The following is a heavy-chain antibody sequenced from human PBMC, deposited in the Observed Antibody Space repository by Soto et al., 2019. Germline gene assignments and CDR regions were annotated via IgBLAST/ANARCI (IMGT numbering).Heavy chain of an antibody. V-gene: IGHV4-38-2*02. CDR1: GYSISSGYY. J-gene: IGHJ5*02. CDR2: IYHSGST. CDR3: ARESNDFWSGYYSGWFDP. D-gene: IGHD3-3*01. Sequence: ETLSLTCAVSGYSISSGYYWGWIRQPPGKGLEWIGSIYHSGSTYYNPSLKSRVTISVDTSKNQFSLKLSSVTAADTAVYYCARESNDFWSGYYSGWFDPWGQGTLVTVSS.